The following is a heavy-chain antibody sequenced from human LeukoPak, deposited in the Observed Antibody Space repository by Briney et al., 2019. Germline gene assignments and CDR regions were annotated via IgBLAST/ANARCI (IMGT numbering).Heavy chain of an antibody. Sequence: SETLSLTCTVSGGSISSSSYYWGWIRQPPGKGLEWIGSIYYSGSTYYNPSLKSRVTISVDTSKNQFSLKLSSVTAADTAVYYCARQGRSVTTPIMTWFDPWGQGTLVTVSS. D-gene: IGHD4-17*01. CDR1: GGSISSSSYY. J-gene: IGHJ5*02. CDR3: ARQGRSVTTPIMTWFDP. CDR2: IYYSGST. V-gene: IGHV4-39*01.